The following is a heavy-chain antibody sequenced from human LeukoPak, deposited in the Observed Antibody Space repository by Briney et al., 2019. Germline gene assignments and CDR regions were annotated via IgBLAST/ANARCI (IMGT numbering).Heavy chain of an antibody. D-gene: IGHD1-1*01. CDR2: IYYSGST. CDR1: GGSIRGYY. CDR3: ARGPAIYLGTGYFDY. Sequence: SETLSLTCSVSGGSIRGYYGIWIRQPPGKGLEWIGYIYYSGSTNYNPSLKSRVTMLVDTSKNQFSLKLSSVTAADTALYYCARGPAIYLGTGYFDYWGQGTLVTVSS. V-gene: IGHV4-59*01. J-gene: IGHJ4*02.